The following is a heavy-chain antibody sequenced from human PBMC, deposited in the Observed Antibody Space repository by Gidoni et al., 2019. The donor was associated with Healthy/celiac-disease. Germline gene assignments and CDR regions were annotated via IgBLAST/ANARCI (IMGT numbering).Heavy chain of an antibody. Sequence: QLQLQESGPGLVKPSETLSLTCTVSGGSISSSSYYWGWIRQPPGKGLEWIGSIYYSGSTYYNPSLKSRVTISVDTSKIQFSLKLSSVTAADTAVYYCARHAEGITIGAFDIWGQGTMVTVSS. V-gene: IGHV4-39*01. CDR1: GGSISSSSYY. CDR3: ARHAEGITIGAFDI. D-gene: IGHD3-10*01. J-gene: IGHJ3*02. CDR2: IYYSGST.